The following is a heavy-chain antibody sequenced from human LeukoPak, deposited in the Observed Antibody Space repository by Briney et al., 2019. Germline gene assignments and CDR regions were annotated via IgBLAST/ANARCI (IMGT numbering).Heavy chain of an antibody. CDR3: ARGDNWFDP. CDR1: GGSISSHY. Sequence: SETLSLTCTVSGGSISSHYWSWIRQPPGKGLEWIGYIYYSGSTNYNPSLKSRVTISVDTSKNQFSLKLSSVAAADTAVYYCARGDNWFDPWGQGTLVTVSS. V-gene: IGHV4-59*11. J-gene: IGHJ5*02. CDR2: IYYSGST.